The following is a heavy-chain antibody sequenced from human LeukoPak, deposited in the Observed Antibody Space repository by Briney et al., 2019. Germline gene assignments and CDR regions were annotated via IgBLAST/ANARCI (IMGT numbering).Heavy chain of an antibody. D-gene: IGHD4-17*01. J-gene: IGHJ6*03. CDR3: AKPVAPYGAEYYYYYMDV. V-gene: IGHV3-30*18. Sequence: GGSLRLSCAASGFTFSSYGMHWVRQAPGKGLEWVALISYDGSNKYYADSVKGRFTISRDNSKNTLYLQMNSLRAEDTAVYYCAKPVAPYGAEYYYYYMDVWGKGTTVTVSS. CDR1: GFTFSSYG. CDR2: ISYDGSNK.